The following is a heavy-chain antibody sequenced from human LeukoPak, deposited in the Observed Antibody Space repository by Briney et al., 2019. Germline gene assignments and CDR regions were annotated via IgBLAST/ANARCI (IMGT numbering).Heavy chain of an antibody. CDR3: AKGVGELIPFDY. D-gene: IGHD3-10*01. J-gene: IGHJ4*02. V-gene: IGHV3-23*01. CDR1: GFTLSSYA. Sequence: GGSLRLSCAASGFTLSSYAMSWVRQAPGKGLEWVSAISGSGGSTYYADSVRGRFTISRDNSKNTLYLQMNSLRAEDTAVYYCAKGVGELIPFDYWGQGTLVTVSS. CDR2: ISGSGGST.